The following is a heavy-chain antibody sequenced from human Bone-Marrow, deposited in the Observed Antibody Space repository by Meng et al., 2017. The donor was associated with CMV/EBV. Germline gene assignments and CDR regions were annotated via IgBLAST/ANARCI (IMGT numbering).Heavy chain of an antibody. D-gene: IGHD5-18*01. Sequence: SVKVSCKASGGTFSSYAISWVRQAPGQGLEWMGGIIPILGIANYAQKFQGRVTMTRNTSISTAYMELSSLRSEDTAVYYCARGGSGYSYEYYYYGMDVWGQGTTVTVSS. J-gene: IGHJ6*02. CDR1: GGTFSSYA. CDR2: IIPILGIA. CDR3: ARGGSGYSYEYYYYGMDV. V-gene: IGHV1-69*10.